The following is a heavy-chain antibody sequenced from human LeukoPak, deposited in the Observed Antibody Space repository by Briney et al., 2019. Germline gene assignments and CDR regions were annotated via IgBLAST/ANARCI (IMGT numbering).Heavy chain of an antibody. J-gene: IGHJ5*02. V-gene: IGHV3-30*04. CDR2: ISYDGSNK. D-gene: IGHD6-19*01. Sequence: GGSLRLSCAASGFTFSSYAMHWVRQAPGKGLEWVAVISYDGSNKYYADSVKGRFTISRDNSKNTLYLQMNSLRVEDTAVYYCVREGGSGWYSGWFDPWGQGTLVTVSS. CDR3: VREGGSGWYSGWFDP. CDR1: GFTFSSYA.